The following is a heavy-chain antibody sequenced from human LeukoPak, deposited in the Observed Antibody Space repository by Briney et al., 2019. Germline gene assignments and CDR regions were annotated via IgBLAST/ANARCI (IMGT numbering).Heavy chain of an antibody. Sequence: ASVKVSCTASGYTFSSYYMHWVRQAPGQGLEWMGIISPSGSSTSHAQKFQGRVTMTRDTSTATVSMEVSSLRSDDTAVYYCARRDSRSPRNAFDIWGQGTMVTVSS. CDR3: ARRDSRSPRNAFDI. CDR2: ISPSGSST. V-gene: IGHV1-46*01. CDR1: GYTFSSYY. D-gene: IGHD6-13*01. J-gene: IGHJ3*02.